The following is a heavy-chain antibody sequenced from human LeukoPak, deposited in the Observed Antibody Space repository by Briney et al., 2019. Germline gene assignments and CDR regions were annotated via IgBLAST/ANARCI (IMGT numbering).Heavy chain of an antibody. D-gene: IGHD2-21*01. J-gene: IGHJ3*02. CDR2: IASDGSHT. CDR1: GFTFSTYF. V-gene: IGHV3-30-3*01. Sequence: PGRSLRLSCAASGFTFSTYFMHWVRQAPGKGLEWVADIASDGSHTFYVESVKGRFTISRDNSKNTLYLQMNSLRAEDTAVYCCARERQDTILHSGAFDIWGQGTMVTVSS. CDR3: ARERQDTILHSGAFDI.